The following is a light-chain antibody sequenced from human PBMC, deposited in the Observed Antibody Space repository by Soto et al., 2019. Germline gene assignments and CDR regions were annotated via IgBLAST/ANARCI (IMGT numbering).Light chain of an antibody. J-gene: IGLJ2*01. V-gene: IGLV2-23*03. CDR1: SSDVGSYNL. Sequence: QSVLTQPASVSGSPGQSITISCTGTSSDVGSYNLVSRYQQHPGKAPKLMIYEGSKRPSGVSNRVSGSKSGNTASLTISGLQAEDEADYYCCSYAGSSTFRVVFGGGTKLTVL. CDR2: EGS. CDR3: CSYAGSSTFRVV.